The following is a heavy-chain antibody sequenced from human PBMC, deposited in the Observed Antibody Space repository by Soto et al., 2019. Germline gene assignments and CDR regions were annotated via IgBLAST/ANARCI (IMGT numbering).Heavy chain of an antibody. CDR2: ISVYNDNT. D-gene: IGHD3-9*01. CDR3: ARIGFDGH. CDR1: GYTFTSYG. J-gene: IGHJ1*01. Sequence: QVQLVQSGSEIKKPGASVKVSCTAFGYTFTSYGIGWVRQAPGQGLEWMGWISVYNDNTNYAQKFQGRDTMTTETSSSTAYMELRSLKSDDTAVYYCARIGFDGHWGQGTLVTVAS. V-gene: IGHV1-18*01.